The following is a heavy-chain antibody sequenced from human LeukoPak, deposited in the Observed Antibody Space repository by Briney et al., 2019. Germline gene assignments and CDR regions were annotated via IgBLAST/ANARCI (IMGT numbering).Heavy chain of an antibody. D-gene: IGHD1-26*01. CDR3: AKDDGGSSYFDY. Sequence: GGSLRLSCAASGFTFSSYGMHWVRQAPGKGLEWVAVIWYDGSNKYYADSVKGRFTISRDNSKNTLYLQMNSLRAKDTAVYYCAKDDGGSSYFDYWGQGTLVTVSS. J-gene: IGHJ4*02. V-gene: IGHV3-33*06. CDR2: IWYDGSNK. CDR1: GFTFSSYG.